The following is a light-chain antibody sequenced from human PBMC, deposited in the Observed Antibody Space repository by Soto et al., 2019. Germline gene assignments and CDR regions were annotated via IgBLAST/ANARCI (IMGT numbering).Light chain of an antibody. V-gene: IGLV2-14*01. CDR2: QVS. CDR1: SSDVGGYYY. Sequence: SALTQPASVSGSPGQSITISCTGTSSDVGGYYYVSWYQHHPGKAPKLMICQVSNRPSGVSNRFSGSKSGNTASLTISGLQAEDEADYYCSSYTSSNTFYVFGTGTKVTVL. CDR3: SSYTSSNTFYV. J-gene: IGLJ1*01.